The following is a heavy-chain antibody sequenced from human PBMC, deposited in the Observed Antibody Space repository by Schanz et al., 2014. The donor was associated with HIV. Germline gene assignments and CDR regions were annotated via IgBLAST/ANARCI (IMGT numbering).Heavy chain of an antibody. V-gene: IGHV3-30*03. D-gene: IGHD4-17*01. Sequence: QVQLVEAGGGVVQPGRSLRLSCAASGFTFSSYGMHWVRQAPGKGLEWVAIISYDGSYKYYADSVKGRFNISRDNSKNRLYLQMNSLRAEDTAVYYCAREGPTVTPGYYYGMDVWGQGTTVTVSS. CDR1: GFTFSSYG. CDR2: ISYDGSYK. J-gene: IGHJ6*02. CDR3: AREGPTVTPGYYYGMDV.